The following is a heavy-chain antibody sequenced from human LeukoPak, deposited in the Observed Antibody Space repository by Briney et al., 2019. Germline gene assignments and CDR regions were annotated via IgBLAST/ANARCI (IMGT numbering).Heavy chain of an antibody. V-gene: IGHV3-7*01. CDR2: IKQDGSEK. CDR1: GFTFSSYA. D-gene: IGHD3-3*02. J-gene: IGHJ6*03. Sequence: TGGSLRLSCAASGFTFSSYAMSWVRQAPGKGLEWVAIIKQDGSEKYYVDSVKGRFTISRDNAKNSLYLQMNSLRAEDTAVYYCARGVIFGVVTTYYYMDIWGKGTTVTVSS. CDR3: ARGVIFGVVTTYYYMDI.